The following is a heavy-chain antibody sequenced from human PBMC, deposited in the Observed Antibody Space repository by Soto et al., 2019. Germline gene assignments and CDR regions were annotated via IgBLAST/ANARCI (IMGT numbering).Heavy chain of an antibody. CDR1: GYTFTGYY. D-gene: IGHD3-3*01. V-gene: IGHV1-2*04. CDR3: ARDRSGVDYYYGMDV. Sequence: ASVKVSCKASGYTFTGYYMHWARPAPGQGLEWMGWINPNSGGTNYAQKFQGWVTMTRDTSISTAYMELSRLRSDDTAVYYCARDRSGVDYYYGMDVWGQGTTVTVSS. CDR2: INPNSGGT. J-gene: IGHJ6*02.